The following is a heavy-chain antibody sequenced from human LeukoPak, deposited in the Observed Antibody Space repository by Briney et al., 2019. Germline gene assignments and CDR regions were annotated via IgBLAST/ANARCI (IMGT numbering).Heavy chain of an antibody. J-gene: IGHJ4*02. CDR3: ARDLFCRSTSCYTTWPR. V-gene: IGHV4-4*02. CDR1: GGSISSSNW. Sequence: SGTLSLTCAVSGGSISSSNWWSWVRQPPGKGLEWIGEIYHSGSTNYNPSLKSRVTISVDKSKNQFSLKLSSVTAADTAVYYCARDLFCRSTSCYTTWPRWGQGTLVTVSS. CDR2: IYHSGST. D-gene: IGHD2-2*02.